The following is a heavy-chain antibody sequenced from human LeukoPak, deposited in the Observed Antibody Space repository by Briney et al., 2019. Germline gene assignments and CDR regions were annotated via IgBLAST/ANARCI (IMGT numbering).Heavy chain of an antibody. D-gene: IGHD3-10*01. J-gene: IGHJ3*02. CDR2: ISDSGDFT. V-gene: IGHV3-23*01. Sequence: TGGSLRLSCAGSGFTFSRNAMTWVRQAPGKGLEWVSSISDSGDFTYYADSVKGRFTISRDNSKSTLFVQMNSLRAEDTAVCYCAKGPFGRQSQDIFDIWGQGTMVTVSS. CDR1: GFTFSRNA. CDR3: AKGPFGRQSQDIFDI.